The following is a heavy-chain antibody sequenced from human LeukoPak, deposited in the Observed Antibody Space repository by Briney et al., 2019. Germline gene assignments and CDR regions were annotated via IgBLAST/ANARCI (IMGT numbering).Heavy chain of an antibody. D-gene: IGHD2-2*01. V-gene: IGHV4-39*07. CDR2: INHSGST. J-gene: IGHJ5*02. CDR1: GGSISSSSYY. CDR3: ARMPLTSHRWFDP. Sequence: SETLSLTCTVSGGSISSSSYYWSWIRQPPGKGLEWIGEINHSGSTNYNPSLQSRVTISVDTSKNQFSLKLSSVTAADTAFYYCARMPLTSHRWFDPWGQGTLVTVSS.